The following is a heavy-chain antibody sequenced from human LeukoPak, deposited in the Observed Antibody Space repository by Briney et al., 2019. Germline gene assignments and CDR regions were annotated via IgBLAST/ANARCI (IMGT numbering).Heavy chain of an antibody. CDR2: IIPILGIA. V-gene: IGHV1-69*04. CDR1: GGTFSSYT. D-gene: IGHD5-18*01. Sequence: SVKVSCKASGGTFSSYTISWVRQAPGQRLEWMGRIIPILGIANYAQKFQGRVTITADKSTSTAYMELSSLRSEDTAVYYCARDRGYSYGYFDYWGQGTLVTVSS. CDR3: ARDRGYSYGYFDY. J-gene: IGHJ4*02.